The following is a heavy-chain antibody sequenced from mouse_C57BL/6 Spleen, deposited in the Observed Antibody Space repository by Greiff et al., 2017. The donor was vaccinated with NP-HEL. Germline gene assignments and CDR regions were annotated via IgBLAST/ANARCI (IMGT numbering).Heavy chain of an antibody. J-gene: IGHJ1*03. Sequence: QVQLQQSGPGLVQPSQSLSITCTVSGFSLTSYGVHWVRQSPGKGLEWLGVIWSGGSTDYTAAFISRLSISKDNSKSQVFFKMNSLQADDTAIYYCAWIYYGNYDWYFDVWGTGTTVTVSS. V-gene: IGHV2-2*01. CDR1: GFSLTSYG. D-gene: IGHD2-1*01. CDR2: IWSGGST. CDR3: AWIYYGNYDWYFDV.